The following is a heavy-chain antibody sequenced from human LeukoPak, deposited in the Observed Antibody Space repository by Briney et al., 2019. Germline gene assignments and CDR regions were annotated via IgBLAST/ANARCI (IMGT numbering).Heavy chain of an antibody. CDR2: ISTSGATI. CDR1: GFTFSNYF. Sequence: GGSLRLSCAASGFTFSNYFMAWIRQVPGKGLEWVSYISTSGATIYYVDSVKGRFTISWDNADNSLYLQMNGLRAEDTAVYYCASQYCSSSSCFVDHWGQGALVTVSS. V-gene: IGHV3-11*01. J-gene: IGHJ4*02. CDR3: ASQYCSSSSCFVDH. D-gene: IGHD2-2*01.